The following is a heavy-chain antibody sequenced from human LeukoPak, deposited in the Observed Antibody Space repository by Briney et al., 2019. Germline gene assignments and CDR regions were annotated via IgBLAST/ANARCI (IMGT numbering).Heavy chain of an antibody. V-gene: IGHV3-23*01. CDR2: ISGSGGNT. Sequence: PGGSLRLSCAASGFTFSSYAMSWVRQAPGKGLEWVAAISGSGGNTYYADSVKGRFTISRDNSENTLYLHMSSLRAEDTALYYCAKDLLEIVGATRTKNWFDPWGQGTLVTVSS. D-gene: IGHD1-26*01. CDR1: GFTFSSYA. J-gene: IGHJ5*02. CDR3: AKDLLEIVGATRTKNWFDP.